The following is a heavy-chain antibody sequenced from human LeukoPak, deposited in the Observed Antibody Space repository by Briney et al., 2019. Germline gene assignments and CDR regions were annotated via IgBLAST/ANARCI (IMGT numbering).Heavy chain of an antibody. V-gene: IGHV4-59*01. CDR3: ERDQQGYFDY. Sequence: SETLSLTCTVSGGSISSYYWSWIRQPPGKGLEWIGYIYYSGSTNYNPSLKSRVTISVDTSKNQFSLKLSSVTAADTAVYYCERDQQGYFDYWGQGTLVTVSS. CDR1: GGSISSYY. D-gene: IGHD6-13*01. J-gene: IGHJ4*02. CDR2: IYYSGST.